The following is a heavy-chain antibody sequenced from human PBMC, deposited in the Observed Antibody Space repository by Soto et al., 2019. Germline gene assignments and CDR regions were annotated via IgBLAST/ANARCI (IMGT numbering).Heavy chain of an antibody. CDR2: ISSSSSYI. Sequence: GGSLRLSFAASGFTFSSYSMNWVRQAPGKGLEWVSSISSSSSYIYYADSVKGRFTISRDNAKNSLYLQMNSLRAEDTAVYYCARGGPIRRGDYFDYWGQGTLVTVSS. D-gene: IGHD2-15*01. J-gene: IGHJ4*02. CDR3: ARGGPIRRGDYFDY. V-gene: IGHV3-21*01. CDR1: GFTFSSYS.